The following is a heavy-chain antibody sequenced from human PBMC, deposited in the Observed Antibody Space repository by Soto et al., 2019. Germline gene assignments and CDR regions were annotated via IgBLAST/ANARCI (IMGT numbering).Heavy chain of an antibody. CDR2: IYYSGST. D-gene: IGHD3-10*01. CDR3: ASYGSGSYPIDY. CDR1: GGSISSSSYY. V-gene: IGHV4-39*01. Sequence: SETLSLTCTVSGGSISSSSYYWGWIRQPPGKGLEWIGSIYYSGSTYYNPSLKSRVTISVDTSKNQFSLKLSSVTAADTAVYYCASYGSGSYPIDYWGQGTLVTVSS. J-gene: IGHJ4*02.